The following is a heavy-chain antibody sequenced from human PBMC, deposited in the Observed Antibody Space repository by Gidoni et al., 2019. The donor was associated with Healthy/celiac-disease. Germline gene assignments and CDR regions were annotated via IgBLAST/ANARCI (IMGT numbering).Heavy chain of an antibody. CDR2: ISGNGGST. Sequence: EVQLLEYGGGLVQPGGSLRLSCAASGFTFSSYAMRWVRQAPGKGLEWVSAISGNGGSTYYADSVKGRFTISRENAKNTLYLQMNSLRAEDTAVYDCAKAVESSGWDGAFDIWGQGTMVTVSS. D-gene: IGHD6-19*01. V-gene: IGHV3-23*01. CDR1: GFTFSSYA. CDR3: AKAVESSGWDGAFDI. J-gene: IGHJ3*02.